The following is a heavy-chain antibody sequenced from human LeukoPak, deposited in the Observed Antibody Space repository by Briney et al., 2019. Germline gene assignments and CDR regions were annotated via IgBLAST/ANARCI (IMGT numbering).Heavy chain of an antibody. CDR3: ARDISEWDSSGYPAIDG. Sequence: ASVNVSCTASGYTVTSYGISWVRQAPGQGLEGMGWISAYTGSTNYSQKLQRRATMTTDTSTSTAYMELRRLRSDGTAVYYCARDISEWDSSGYPAIDGWGQGTLVTVHS. J-gene: IGHJ4*02. V-gene: IGHV1-18*01. D-gene: IGHD3-22*01. CDR1: GYTVTSYG. CDR2: ISAYTGST.